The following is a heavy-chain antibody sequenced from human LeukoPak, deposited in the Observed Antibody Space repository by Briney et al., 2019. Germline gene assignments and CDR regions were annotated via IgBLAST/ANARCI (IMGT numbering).Heavy chain of an antibody. CDR3: ARGAPGGNDYGDY. CDR2: IFHSGST. V-gene: IGHV4-59*01. CDR1: GASISSYY. Sequence: SETLSLTCTVSGASISSYYWSWIRQPPGKGLEWIGYIFHSGSTNYNPSLKSRVTISIDTSKNQLSLKLSSVTAADTAVYYCARGAPGGNDYGDYWGQGTLVTVSS. J-gene: IGHJ4*02.